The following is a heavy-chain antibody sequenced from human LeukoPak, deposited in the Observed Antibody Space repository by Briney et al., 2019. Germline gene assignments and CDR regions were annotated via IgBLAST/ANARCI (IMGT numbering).Heavy chain of an antibody. D-gene: IGHD3-10*01. CDR2: ISSSSSYI. J-gene: IGHJ4*02. V-gene: IGHV3-21*01. CDR3: ARNTQLWFGELLPTLFDY. Sequence: GGSLRLSCAASGFTVSSNYMSWVRQAPGKGLEWVSSISSSSSYIYYADSVKGRFTISRDNAKNSLYLQMNSLRAEDTAVYYCARNTQLWFGELLPTLFDYWGQGTLVTVSS. CDR1: GFTVSSNY.